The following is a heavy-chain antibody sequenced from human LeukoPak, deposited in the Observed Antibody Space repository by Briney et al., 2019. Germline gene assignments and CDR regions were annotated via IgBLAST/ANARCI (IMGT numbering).Heavy chain of an antibody. V-gene: IGHV4-61*02. CDR1: GGSISSGSYY. J-gene: IGHJ5*02. CDR3: ASGWTSQGWFDP. D-gene: IGHD3/OR15-3a*01. CDR2: IYTSGST. Sequence: SQTLSLTCTVSGGSISSGSYYWSWIRQPAGKGLEWIGRIYTSGSTNYNPSLKSRVTISVDTSKNQFSLKLSSVTAADTAAYYCASGWTSQGWFDPWGQGTLVTVSS.